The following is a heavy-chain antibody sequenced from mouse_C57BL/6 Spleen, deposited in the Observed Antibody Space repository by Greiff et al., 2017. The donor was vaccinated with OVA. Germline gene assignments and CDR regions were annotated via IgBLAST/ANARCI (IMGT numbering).Heavy chain of an antibody. J-gene: IGHJ3*01. CDR1: GYTFTDYE. CDR3: TRGDAWFAY. V-gene: IGHV1-15*01. CDR2: IDPETGGT. Sequence: VQLQESGAELVRPGASVTLSCKASGYTFTDYEMHWVKQTPVHGLEWIGAIDPETGGTAYTQKFKGKAILTADQASSTAYMDLRSLTSEDSAGYCCTRGDAWFAYWGQGTLVTVSA.